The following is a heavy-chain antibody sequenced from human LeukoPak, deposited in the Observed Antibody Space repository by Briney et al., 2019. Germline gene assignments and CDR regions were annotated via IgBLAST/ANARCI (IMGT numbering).Heavy chain of an antibody. D-gene: IGHD1-1*01. CDR2: ISSNGGTT. J-gene: IGHJ4*02. CDR3: VNNWYFDF. Sequence: GRSLRLPCAASGFTFSSHDMHWVRQAPGKGLEYVSAISSNGGTTYYADSVKGRFTISRDNSKNTLWLQMNSLRPEDTAVYYCVNNWYFDFWGQGTLVTVSS. V-gene: IGHV3-64D*08. CDR1: GFTFSSHD.